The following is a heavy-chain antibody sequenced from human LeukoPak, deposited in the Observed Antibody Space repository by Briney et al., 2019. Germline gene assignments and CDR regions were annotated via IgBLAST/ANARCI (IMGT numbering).Heavy chain of an antibody. D-gene: IGHD1-14*01. J-gene: IGHJ4*02. CDR1: GFTFSNYA. Sequence: GGSLRLSCAASGFTFSNYARCWVRQAPGKGLEWVSLISDSGGSTYDANSVKGRFTISRDNSKDTLYLQMNSLRAADTAVYYCAKEKYKDVYTPIDYWGQGTLVTVSS. CDR2: ISDSGGST. V-gene: IGHV3-23*01. CDR3: AKEKYKDVYTPIDY.